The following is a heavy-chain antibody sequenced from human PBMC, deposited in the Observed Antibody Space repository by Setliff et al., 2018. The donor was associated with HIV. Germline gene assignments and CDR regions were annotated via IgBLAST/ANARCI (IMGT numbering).Heavy chain of an antibody. Sequence: SETLSLTCTVSGGSISSSSYYWGWIRRPPGKGLEWIGSIYYSGSTYYNPSLKSRVTISVDTSKNQFSLKLSSVTAADTAVYYCARHERSIFGVTYSYYMDVWGKGTTVTVSS. CDR3: ARHERSIFGVTYSYYMDV. V-gene: IGHV4-39*01. D-gene: IGHD3-3*01. J-gene: IGHJ6*03. CDR2: IYYSGST. CDR1: GGSISSSSYY.